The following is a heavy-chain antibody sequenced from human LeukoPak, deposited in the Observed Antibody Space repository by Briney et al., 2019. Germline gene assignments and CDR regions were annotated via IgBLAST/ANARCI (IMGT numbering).Heavy chain of an antibody. D-gene: IGHD2-15*01. CDR1: GFTVSSNY. Sequence: PGGSLRLSCAASGFTVSSNYMSWVRQAPGEGLEWVSVIYSGGSTYYADSVKGRFTISRDNSKNTLYLQMNSLRAEDTAVYYCARERRYCSGGSCSSRAFDIWGQGTMVTVSS. J-gene: IGHJ3*02. V-gene: IGHV3-53*01. CDR3: ARERRYCSGGSCSSRAFDI. CDR2: IYSGGST.